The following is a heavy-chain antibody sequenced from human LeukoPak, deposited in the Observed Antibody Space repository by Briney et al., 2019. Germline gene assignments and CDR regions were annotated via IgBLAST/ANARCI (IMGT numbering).Heavy chain of an antibody. CDR3: ARDPGLRKNWFDP. J-gene: IGHJ5*02. Sequence: ASVKVSCKASGGTFSSYAISWVRQAPGQGLEWMGGIIPIFGAPNYAQKFQGRVTMTRDTSTSTVYMELSSLRSEDTAVYYCARDPGLRKNWFDPWGQGTLVTVSS. CDR2: IIPIFGAP. D-gene: IGHD4-17*01. V-gene: IGHV1-69*05. CDR1: GGTFSSYA.